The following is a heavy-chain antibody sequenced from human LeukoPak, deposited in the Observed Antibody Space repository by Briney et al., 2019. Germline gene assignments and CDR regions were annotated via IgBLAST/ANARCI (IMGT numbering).Heavy chain of an antibody. J-gene: IGHJ5*02. V-gene: IGHV7-4-1*02. Sequence: ASVKVSCTASGYTFTNYALNWVRQAPGQGLEWMGWINTDTGNPTYAQGFTRRLVFSLDTSASTAYLQISSLKAEDTAVYYCARTLFGDQYQLLHNWFVPWGQGTLVTVSS. D-gene: IGHD2-2*01. CDR2: INTDTGNP. CDR1: GYTFTNYA. CDR3: ARTLFGDQYQLLHNWFVP.